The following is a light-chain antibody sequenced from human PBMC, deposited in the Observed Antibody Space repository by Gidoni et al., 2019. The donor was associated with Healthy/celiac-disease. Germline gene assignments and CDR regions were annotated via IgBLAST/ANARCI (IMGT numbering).Light chain of an antibody. J-gene: IGLJ3*02. CDR3: AAWDDSLNGWV. CDR2: SNN. Sequence: QSVLTQPPSASGTPGQRVTSACSGSSSNIGSNTVNWSQQLPGTAPKLLIYSNNQRPSGVPARFSGSKSGTSASLAISGLQSEDEADYYCAAWDDSLNGWVFGGGTKLTVL. V-gene: IGLV1-44*01. CDR1: SSNIGSNT.